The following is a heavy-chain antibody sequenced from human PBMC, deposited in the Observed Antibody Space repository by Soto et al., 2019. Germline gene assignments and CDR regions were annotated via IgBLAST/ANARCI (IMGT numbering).Heavy chain of an antibody. CDR3: AEDTRGSGGFDY. CDR1: GFTVSSNY. Sequence: EVQLVETGGGLIQPGGSLRLSCAASGFTVSSNYMSWVRQAPGKGLEWVSVIYSGGSTYYPDSVKGRFTISRDNSKNTLYLQMNSLRAEDTAVYYCAEDTRGSGGFDYWGQGTLVTVSS. V-gene: IGHV3-53*02. CDR2: IYSGGST. J-gene: IGHJ4*02. D-gene: IGHD3-16*01.